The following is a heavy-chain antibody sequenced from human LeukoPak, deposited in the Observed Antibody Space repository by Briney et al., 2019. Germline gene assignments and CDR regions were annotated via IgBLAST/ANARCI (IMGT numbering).Heavy chain of an antibody. CDR2: LCYSGST. J-gene: IGHJ4*02. CDR3: ARHYGDYQHRPYFDY. Sequence: SDTLSLTCTVSGGSISSSSYYWCWIRQRPGKGLEWIGSLCYSGSTYYNPSLRSRVTISVDTSKNQFSLKLSSVTAADTAVYYCARHYGDYQHRPYFDYWGQGTLVTVSS. CDR1: GGSISSSSYY. V-gene: IGHV4-39*01. D-gene: IGHD4-17*01.